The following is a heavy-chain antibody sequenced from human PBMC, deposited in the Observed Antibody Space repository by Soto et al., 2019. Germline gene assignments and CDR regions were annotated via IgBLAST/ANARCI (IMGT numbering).Heavy chain of an antibody. CDR2: ISVSGGTT. V-gene: IGHV3-23*01. CDR3: AKDLLFYCNTRGGAFDY. CDR1: GFTFSSYA. J-gene: IGHJ4*02. D-gene: IGHD3-22*01. Sequence: EVQLLESGGGLGQPGGSLTLSCAASGFTFSSYAINWVRQAPGKGLEWVSGISVSGGTTYYADSVKGRFTISRDNSKNTLSRHMTRLRAEVTAVYYCAKDLLFYCNTRGGAFDYWCQGPLVTVSS.